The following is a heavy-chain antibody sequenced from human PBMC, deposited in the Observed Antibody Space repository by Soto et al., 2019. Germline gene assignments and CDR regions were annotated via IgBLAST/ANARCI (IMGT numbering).Heavy chain of an antibody. CDR2: IYYSGST. CDR1: GGSISSGGYY. D-gene: IGHD3-10*01. CDR3: ARGPYYYGSGSYLSHQP. J-gene: IGHJ4*02. V-gene: IGHV4-31*02. Sequence: PSETLSLTCTVSGGSISSGGYYWSWIRQHPGKGLEWIGYIYYSGSTYYNPSLKSRVTISVDTSKNQFSLKLSSVTAADTAVYYCARGPYYYGSGSYLSHQPWGQGTLVTVSS.